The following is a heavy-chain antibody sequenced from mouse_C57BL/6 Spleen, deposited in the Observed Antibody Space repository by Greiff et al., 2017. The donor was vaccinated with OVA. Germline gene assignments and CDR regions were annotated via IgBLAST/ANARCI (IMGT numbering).Heavy chain of an antibody. J-gene: IGHJ2*01. Sequence: QVQLQQPGAELVMPGASVKLSCKASGYTFTSYWMHWVKQRPGQGLEWIGEIDPSDSYTNYNQKFKGKSTLTVDKSSSTAYMPLSSLTSEDSAVYYCARGGDYGSSFDYWGQGTTLTVSS. CDR1: GYTFTSYW. CDR2: IDPSDSYT. D-gene: IGHD1-1*01. CDR3: ARGGDYGSSFDY. V-gene: IGHV1-69*01.